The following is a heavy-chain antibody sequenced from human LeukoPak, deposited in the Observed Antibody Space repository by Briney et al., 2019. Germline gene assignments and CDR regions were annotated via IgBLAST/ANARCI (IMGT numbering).Heavy chain of an antibody. CDR1: GFTFSSYA. J-gene: IGHJ5*02. CDR2: ISGSGGSP. CDR3: AKDGTAAINWFDP. D-gene: IGHD1-1*01. V-gene: IGHV3-23*01. Sequence: PGGSLRLSCAASGFTFSSYAMRWVRQAPGKGLEWVSAISGSGGSPYYADSVKGRFTISRDNSKNTLYLQMNSLRAEDTAVYYCAKDGTAAINWFDPWGQGTLVTVSS.